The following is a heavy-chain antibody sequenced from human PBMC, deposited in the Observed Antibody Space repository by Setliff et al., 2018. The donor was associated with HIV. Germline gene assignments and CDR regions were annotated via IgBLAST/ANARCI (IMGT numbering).Heavy chain of an antibody. J-gene: IGHJ4*02. CDR3: ARDRPREDTYVRFDY. Sequence: LTCTVSGGSVSGYYWSWIRQSAGKRLEWIGRLYSSETSSYNPSLKSRLSMSVDTFNNQFSLKLSSVTAADTAVYYCARDRPREDTYVRFDYWGQGVPVTVSS. V-gene: IGHV4-4*07. D-gene: IGHD3-16*01. CDR2: LYSSETS. CDR1: GGSVSGYY.